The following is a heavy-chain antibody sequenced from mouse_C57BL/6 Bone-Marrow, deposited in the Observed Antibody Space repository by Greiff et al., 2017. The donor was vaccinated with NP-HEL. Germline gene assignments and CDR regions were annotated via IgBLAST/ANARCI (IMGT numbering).Heavy chain of an antibody. J-gene: IGHJ2*01. D-gene: IGHD1-1*01. CDR3: ARTPITTVVATGDY. Sequence: QVQLQQSGAELARPGASVKLSCKASGYTFTSYGISWVKQRTGQGLEWIGEIYPRSGNTYYNEKFKGKATLTAAKSSSTAYMELRSLTSEDSAVYFCARTPITTVVATGDYWGQGTTLTVSS. CDR2: IYPRSGNT. V-gene: IGHV1-81*01. CDR1: GYTFTSYG.